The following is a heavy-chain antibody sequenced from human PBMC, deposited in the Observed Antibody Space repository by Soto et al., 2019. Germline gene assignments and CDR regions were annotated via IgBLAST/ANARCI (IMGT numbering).Heavy chain of an antibody. D-gene: IGHD2-15*01. CDR2: IYHSGNI. J-gene: IGHJ4*02. V-gene: IGHV4-30-2*01. CDR1: GGSISSGGYS. CDR3: ARHTPAISISDH. Sequence: PSETLSLTCAVSGGSISSGGYSWSWILQPPGKGLEWIGYIYHSGNIYYNPSLKSRVTISVDRSKNQFSLKLSSVTAADTAVYYCARHTPAISISDHWGQGTLVTVSS.